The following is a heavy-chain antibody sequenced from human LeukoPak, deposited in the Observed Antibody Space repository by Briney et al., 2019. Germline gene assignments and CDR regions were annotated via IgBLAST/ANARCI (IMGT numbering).Heavy chain of an antibody. Sequence: GGSLRLSCAASGSTFSSYEMNWVRQAPGKGLEWVSYISSSGSTIYYAGSVKGRFTISRDNAKNSLYLQMNSLRAEDTAVYYCARGMATIIPGMDVWGQGTTVTVSS. V-gene: IGHV3-48*03. CDR2: ISSSGSTI. J-gene: IGHJ6*02. CDR1: GSTFSSYE. D-gene: IGHD5-24*01. CDR3: ARGMATIIPGMDV.